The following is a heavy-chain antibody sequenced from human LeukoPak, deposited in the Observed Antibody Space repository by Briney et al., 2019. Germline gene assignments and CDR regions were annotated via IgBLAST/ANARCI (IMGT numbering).Heavy chain of an antibody. Sequence: GESLKISCKVSGYTFTHNWISWVRQKPGRGLEWLGVIFPADSNTAYNSSFRGQVTISVDKSIDTAYLQWSSLKASDTAMYYCARCIDGYTDYWGQGTLVTVSS. CDR3: ARCIDGYTDY. V-gene: IGHV5-51*01. CDR1: GYTFTHNW. D-gene: IGHD5-24*01. J-gene: IGHJ4*02. CDR2: IFPADSNT.